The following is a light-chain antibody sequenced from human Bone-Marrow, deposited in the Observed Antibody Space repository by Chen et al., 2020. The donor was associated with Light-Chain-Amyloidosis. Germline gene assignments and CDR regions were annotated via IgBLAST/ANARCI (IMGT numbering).Light chain of an antibody. CDR2: WAS. CDR1: QSLLSRSNNKNY. CDR3: QQYYSAPLT. J-gene: IGKJ4*01. Sequence: DIVMTQFQDSLAVYLGERASINCKSSQSLLSRSNNKNYVSWYQHQPGQPPKLLISWASTLESGVPDRFSGSGSGTDFTLTISSLQTEVVAVYFCQQYYSAPLTFGGGTKVEIK. V-gene: IGKV4-1*01.